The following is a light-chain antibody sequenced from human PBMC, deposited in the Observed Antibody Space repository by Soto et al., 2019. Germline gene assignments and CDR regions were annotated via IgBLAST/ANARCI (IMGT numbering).Light chain of an antibody. CDR3: QHYGNSLWT. CDR1: QTVSSNY. CDR2: GAS. J-gene: IGKJ1*01. Sequence: ENVLTQSPDTLSLSPGEGATLSCRASQTVSSNYLAWYQHRPGQAPKLIIHGASYTAPGIPDRFSGSGSGADFTLTISRLEPEDFAVYFCQHYGNSLWTFGQGTRWISN. V-gene: IGKV3-20*01.